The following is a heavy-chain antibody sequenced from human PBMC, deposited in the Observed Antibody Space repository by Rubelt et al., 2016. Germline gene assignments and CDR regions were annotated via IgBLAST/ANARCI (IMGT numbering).Heavy chain of an antibody. J-gene: IGHJ3*02. CDR3: ARDFTYSSSWGGAFDI. V-gene: IGHV4-39*07. D-gene: IGHD6-13*01. Sequence: QVQLQESGPGLVKPSETLSLTCTVSGGSISSSSYYWGWIRQPPGKGLEWIGSIYYSGSPYYNPSLKSRVTISVDTSKNQFSLKLSSVTAADTAVYYCARDFTYSSSWGGAFDIWGQGTMVTVSS. CDR2: IYYSGSP. CDR1: GGSISSSSYY.